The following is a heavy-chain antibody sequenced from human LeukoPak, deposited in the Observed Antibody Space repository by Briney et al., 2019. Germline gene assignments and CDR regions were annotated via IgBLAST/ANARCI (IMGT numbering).Heavy chain of an antibody. V-gene: IGHV3-20*04. Sequence: GGSLRLSCAASGFTFHDHGMSWVRQAPGKGLEWVSALNWDGDNTGYADSVKGRFTISRDNTKKSLYLQMNSLTAEDTAFYYCAREEGPYFDCWGQGTLVTVSS. CDR3: AREEGPYFDC. CDR2: LNWDGDNT. CDR1: GFTFHDHG. J-gene: IGHJ4*02.